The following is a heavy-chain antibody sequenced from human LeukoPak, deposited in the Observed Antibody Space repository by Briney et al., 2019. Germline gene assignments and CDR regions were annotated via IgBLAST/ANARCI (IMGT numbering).Heavy chain of an antibody. CDR1: GGSISSYY. CDR3: AGAYDLGFDY. V-gene: IGHV4-59*08. Sequence: SETLSLTCTVSGGSISSYYWSWIRQPPGKGLEWIGYIYYSGSTNYNPSLKSRVTISVDTSKNQFSLKLSSVTAADTAVYYCAGAYDLGFDYWGQGTLVTVSS. J-gene: IGHJ4*02. D-gene: IGHD3-3*01. CDR2: IYYSGST.